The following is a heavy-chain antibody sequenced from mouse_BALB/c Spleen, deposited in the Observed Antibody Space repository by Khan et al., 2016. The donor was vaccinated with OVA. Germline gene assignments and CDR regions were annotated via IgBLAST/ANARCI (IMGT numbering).Heavy chain of an antibody. CDR3: ARGGYGSLAY. CDR2: INPGSGDT. D-gene: IGHD1-1*02. Sequence: VQLKESGAELVRPGTSVKVSCKASGYSFTDYLINWVKQRPGQGLEWIGVINPGSGDTHYNEKFTGKATLTADKSSSTAYMQLSSLTSDDSAIYCCARGGYGSLAYWGQGTLVTVSP. J-gene: IGHJ3*01. V-gene: IGHV1-54*01. CDR1: GYSFTDYL.